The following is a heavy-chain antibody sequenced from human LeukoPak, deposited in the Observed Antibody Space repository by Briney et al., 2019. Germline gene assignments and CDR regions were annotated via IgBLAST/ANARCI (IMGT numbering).Heavy chain of an antibody. V-gene: IGHV1-2*02. CDR1: GYTFTGYY. J-gene: IGHJ6*02. Sequence: ASVKVSCKASGYTFTGYYMHWVRQAPGQGLEWMGWINPNTGATDIAQKCQGRVTMTRDTSISAAYMELSRLRSDDTAVYYCTRDHCSYINCYEDYYYGMDVWGQGTTVTVSS. D-gene: IGHD2-2*01. CDR2: INPNTGAT. CDR3: TRDHCSYINCYEDYYYGMDV.